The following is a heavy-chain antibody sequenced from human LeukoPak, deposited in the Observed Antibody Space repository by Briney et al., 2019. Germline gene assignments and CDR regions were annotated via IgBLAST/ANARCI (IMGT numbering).Heavy chain of an antibody. CDR3: AKDVVYDILTGLGNWYFDL. CDR2: ISGSGGST. Sequence: GGSLRLSCAASGFTFSSYAMSWVRQAPGKGLEWVSAISGSGGSTYYADSVKGRFTISRDNSKNTLYLQMNSLRAEDTAVYYCAKDVVYDILTGLGNWYFDLWGRGTLVTVSS. CDR1: GFTFSSYA. J-gene: IGHJ2*01. D-gene: IGHD3-9*01. V-gene: IGHV3-23*01.